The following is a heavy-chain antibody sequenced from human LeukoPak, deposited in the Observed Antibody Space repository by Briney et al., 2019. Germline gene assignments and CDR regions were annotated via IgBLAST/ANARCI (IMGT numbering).Heavy chain of an antibody. D-gene: IGHD3-9*01. Sequence: SETLSLTCSVSGGSMNSYYWSWIRQSPGKGLEWIGYIYYSGSTNYNPSLKSRVTISVDTSKNQFSLKLSSVTAADTTAYYCARHVWLQPFDYWGQGTLVTVSS. CDR3: ARHVWLQPFDY. CDR2: IYYSGST. J-gene: IGHJ4*02. V-gene: IGHV4-59*08. CDR1: GGSMNSYY.